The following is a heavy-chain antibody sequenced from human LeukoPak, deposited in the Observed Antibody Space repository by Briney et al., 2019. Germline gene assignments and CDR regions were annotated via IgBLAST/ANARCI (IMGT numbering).Heavy chain of an antibody. Sequence: GASVKVSCKASGCTFSSYAISWVRQAPGQGLEWMGGIIPIFGTANYAQKFQGRVTITADEPTSTAYMELSSLRSEDTAVYYCARDIAVAGTSLYYWGQGTLVTVSS. J-gene: IGHJ4*02. D-gene: IGHD6-19*01. CDR3: ARDIAVAGTSLYY. V-gene: IGHV1-69*13. CDR2: IIPIFGTA. CDR1: GCTFSSYA.